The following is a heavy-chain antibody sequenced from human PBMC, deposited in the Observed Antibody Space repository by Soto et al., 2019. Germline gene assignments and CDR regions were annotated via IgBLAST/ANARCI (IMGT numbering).Heavy chain of an antibody. Sequence: QVQLQESGPGLVKPSQTLSLTCTVSGGSISSGGYYWSWIRQHPGKGLEWIGYIYYSGSTYYNPSLKSRVTRSVDTSKNQFSLKLSSVTAADTAVYYCARSLRFVGWLLPNSGWFDPWGQGTLVTVSS. CDR3: ARSLRFVGWLLPNSGWFDP. V-gene: IGHV4-31*03. D-gene: IGHD3-3*01. J-gene: IGHJ5*02. CDR2: IYYSGST. CDR1: GGSISSGGYY.